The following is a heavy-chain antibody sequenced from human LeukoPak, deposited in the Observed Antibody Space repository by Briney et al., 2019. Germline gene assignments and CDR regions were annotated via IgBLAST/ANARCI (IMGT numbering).Heavy chain of an antibody. CDR1: GGTFSSYA. J-gene: IGHJ6*02. CDR3: ARVEDTPMVNPPHYYYGMDV. CDR2: IIPILGIA. Sequence: ASVKVSCKASGGTFSSYAISWVRQAPGQGLEWMGRIIPILGIANYAQNFQGRVTITADKSTSTAYMELSSLRSEDTATYYCARVEDTPMVNPPHYYYGMDVWGQGTTVTVSS. V-gene: IGHV1-69*04. D-gene: IGHD5-18*01.